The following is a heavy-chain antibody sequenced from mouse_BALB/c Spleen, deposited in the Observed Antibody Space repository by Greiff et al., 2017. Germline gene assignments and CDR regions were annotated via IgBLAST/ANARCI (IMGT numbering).Heavy chain of an antibody. Sequence: QVHLQQPGAELVMPGASVKMSCKASGYTFTDYWMHWVKQRPGQGLEWIGAIDTSDSYTSYNQKFKGKATLTVDESSSTAYMQLSSLTSEDSAVYYCASNYGPHDYWGQGTTLTVSS. D-gene: IGHD1-1*02. CDR2: IDTSDSYT. CDR1: GYTFTDYW. CDR3: ASNYGPHDY. V-gene: IGHV1-69*01. J-gene: IGHJ2*01.